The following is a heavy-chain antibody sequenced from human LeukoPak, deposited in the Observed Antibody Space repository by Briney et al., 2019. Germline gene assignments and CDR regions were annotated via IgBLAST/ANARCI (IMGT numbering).Heavy chain of an antibody. CDR1: GFTFSSYS. J-gene: IGHJ4*02. Sequence: GGSLRLSCAASGFTFSSYSMNWVRQAPGKGLGWVSAISGSGGSTYYADSVKGRFTISRDNSKNTLYLQMNSLRAEDTAVYYCAKIQPSNWEGGYWGQGTLVTVSS. CDR2: ISGSGGST. CDR3: AKIQPSNWEGGY. V-gene: IGHV3-23*01. D-gene: IGHD7-27*01.